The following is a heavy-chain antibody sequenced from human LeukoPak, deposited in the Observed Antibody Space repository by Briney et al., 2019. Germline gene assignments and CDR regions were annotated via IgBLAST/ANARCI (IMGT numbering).Heavy chain of an antibody. J-gene: IGHJ3*02. CDR2: IYYSGST. CDR1: GGPISSYY. Sequence: SETLSLTCTVSGGPISSYYWSWIRQPPGKGLEWIGYIYYSGSTNYNPSLKSRVTISEDTSKNQFSLKLSSVTAADTAVYYCASSPYGSGSAYDAFDIWGQGTMVTVSS. D-gene: IGHD3-10*01. V-gene: IGHV4-59*01. CDR3: ASSPYGSGSAYDAFDI.